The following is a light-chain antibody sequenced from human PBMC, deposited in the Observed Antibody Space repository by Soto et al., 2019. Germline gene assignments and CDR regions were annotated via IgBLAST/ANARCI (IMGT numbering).Light chain of an antibody. J-gene: IGKJ5*01. Sequence: DIQMTHSPSTLSASVGDIVTITCGASQTISSWLAWYQQKPGKAPKLLIYKASSLESGVPSRFSGSGSGTEFTLTISSLQPDDFATYYCQQYNSYSTFGQGTRLEIK. CDR1: QTISSW. V-gene: IGKV1-5*03. CDR2: KAS. CDR3: QQYNSYST.